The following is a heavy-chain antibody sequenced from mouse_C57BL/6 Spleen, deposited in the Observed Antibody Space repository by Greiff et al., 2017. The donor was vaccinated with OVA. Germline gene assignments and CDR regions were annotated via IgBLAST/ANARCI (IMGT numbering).Heavy chain of an antibody. D-gene: IGHD2-3*01. V-gene: IGHV1-82*01. J-gene: IGHJ2*01. CDR1: GYAFSSSW. CDR2: IYPGDGDT. CDR3: AREDWDGYYTNFDY. Sequence: VQLQQSGPELVKPGASVKISCKASGYAFSSSWMNWVKQRPGKGLEWIGRIYPGDGDTNYNGKFKGKATLTADKSSSTAYMQLSSLTSEDSAVYFCAREDWDGYYTNFDYWGQGTTLTVSS.